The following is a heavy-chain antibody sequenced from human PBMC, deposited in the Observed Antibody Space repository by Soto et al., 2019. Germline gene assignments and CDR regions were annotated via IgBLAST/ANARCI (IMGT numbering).Heavy chain of an antibody. Sequence: QVQLVESGGGVVQPGGSLRLSCAGSGFSFSGYAMHWVRQAPGKGLEWVALISYDGLTIHYADSVEGRFTISRDNSRNTLYLQMTNLKPEDTSVYYCARAEMGYCSPASCLPGGYFHHWGQGTLVAVSS. J-gene: IGHJ1*01. CDR2: ISYDGLTI. D-gene: IGHD2-2*01. V-gene: IGHV3-30-3*01. CDR1: GFSFSGYA. CDR3: ARAEMGYCSPASCLPGGYFHH.